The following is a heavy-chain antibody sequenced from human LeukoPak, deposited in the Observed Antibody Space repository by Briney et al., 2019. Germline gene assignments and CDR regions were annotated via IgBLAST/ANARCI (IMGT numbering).Heavy chain of an antibody. CDR3: ARDPGASAYYDILTGGGYFDY. CDR2: ISSSRSYI. D-gene: IGHD3-9*01. J-gene: IGHJ4*02. V-gene: IGHV3-21*01. Sequence: GGSLRLSCAASGFTFSSYNMNWVRQAPGKGLEWVSSISSSRSYIYYADSVKGRFTISRDNAKNSLYLQMNSLRAEDTAVYYCARDPGASAYYDILTGGGYFDYWGQGTLVTVSS. CDR1: GFTFSSYN.